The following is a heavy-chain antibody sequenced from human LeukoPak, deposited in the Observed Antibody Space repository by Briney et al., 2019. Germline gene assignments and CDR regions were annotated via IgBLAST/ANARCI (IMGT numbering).Heavy chain of an antibody. D-gene: IGHD2-2*01. CDR1: GFTFSSYA. J-gene: IGHJ4*02. V-gene: IGHV3-30*01. CDR2: ISYDGSNK. Sequence: PGGSLRLSCAASGFTFSSYAMHWVRQAPGKGLEWVAVISYDGSNKYYADSVKGRLTISRDNSKNTLYLQMNSLRAEDTAVYYCARDEGYCSSTSCYPPGGFDYWGQGTLVTVSS. CDR3: ARDEGYCSSTSCYPPGGFDY.